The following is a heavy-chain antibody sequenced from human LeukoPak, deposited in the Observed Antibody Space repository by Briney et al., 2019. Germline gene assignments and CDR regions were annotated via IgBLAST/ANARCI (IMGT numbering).Heavy chain of an antibody. Sequence: SETLSLTCTVSGGSISSYYWSWIRQPPGKGLEWIGYIYYSGSPNYNPSLKSRVTISVDTSKNQFSLKLSSVTAADTAVYYCAREDGYKLSNAFDIWGEGTMVTVSS. J-gene: IGHJ3*02. V-gene: IGHV4-59*01. D-gene: IGHD5-24*01. CDR1: GGSISSYY. CDR2: IYYSGSP. CDR3: AREDGYKLSNAFDI.